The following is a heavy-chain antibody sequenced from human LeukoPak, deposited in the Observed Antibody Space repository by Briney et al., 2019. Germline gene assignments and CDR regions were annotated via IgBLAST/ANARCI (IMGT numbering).Heavy chain of an antibody. CDR3: ARAGAARPPYGMDV. J-gene: IGHJ6*02. CDR2: IYYSGST. Sequence: SETLSLTCAVYGGSFSGYYWSWIRQPPGKGLEWIGYIYYSGSTNYNPSLKSRVTISVDTSKNQFSLKLSSVTAADTAVYYCARAGAARPPYGMDVWGQGTTVTVSS. CDR1: GGSFSGYY. V-gene: IGHV4-59*01. D-gene: IGHD6-6*01.